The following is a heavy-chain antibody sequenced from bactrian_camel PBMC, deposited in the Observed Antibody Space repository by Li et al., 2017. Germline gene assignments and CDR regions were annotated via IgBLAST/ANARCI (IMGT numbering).Heavy chain of an antibody. J-gene: IGHJ4*01. CDR1: AYILEQCG. CDR2: RLDGTT. D-gene: IGHD1*01. V-gene: IGHV3S60*01. Sequence: HVQLVESGGGSVQAGGSLKLTCAGSAYILEQCGMGWFCQAPGKEENVVSVRLDGTTIYADSVKGRFTISQDRTKNTLSLQMNSLKPDDTAVYYCAATGQMLSVAGCRTQGTQVTVS.